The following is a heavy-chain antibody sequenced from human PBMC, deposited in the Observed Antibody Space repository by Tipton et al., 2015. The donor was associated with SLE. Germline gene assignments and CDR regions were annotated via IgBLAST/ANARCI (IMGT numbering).Heavy chain of an antibody. Sequence: TLSLTCTVSGASISSYYWSWIRQPPGKGLEWIGYIYYSGSTNYNPSLKSRVTISVDTSKNQFSLKLSSVTAADTAVYYCAREARMGSYYDFWSGYSYYGMDVWGQGTTVTVSS. CDR2: IYYSGST. D-gene: IGHD3-3*01. CDR1: GASISSYY. CDR3: AREARMGSYYDFWSGYSYYGMDV. J-gene: IGHJ6*02. V-gene: IGHV4-59*12.